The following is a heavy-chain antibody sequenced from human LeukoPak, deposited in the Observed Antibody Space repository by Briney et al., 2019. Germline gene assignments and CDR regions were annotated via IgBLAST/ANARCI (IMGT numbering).Heavy chain of an antibody. D-gene: IGHD1-26*01. CDR1: GFTLRNTW. V-gene: IGHV3-7*01. J-gene: IGHJ4*02. CDR2: INQDASTK. CDR3: ARDQSGSLDY. Sequence: PGGSLRLSCVASGFTLRNTWMAWVRQAPGKGLEWVANINQDASTKHYVDSVKGRFTISRDNAKNSLYLQINSLRAEDTAVYYCARDQSGSLDYWGQGTLVTVSA.